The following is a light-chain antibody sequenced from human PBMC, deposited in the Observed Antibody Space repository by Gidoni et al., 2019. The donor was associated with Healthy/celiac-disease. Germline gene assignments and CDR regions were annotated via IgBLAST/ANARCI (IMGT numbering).Light chain of an antibody. Sequence: EIVLTQSPATLSLSPGERATLSCRASQSVCSYLAWYQQKPGQAPRLLSYDASNRATGIPARFSGSGSGTDFTLTISSLEPEDFAVYYCQQRSNWLTFGGGTKVEIK. CDR3: QQRSNWLT. CDR1: QSVCSY. CDR2: DAS. J-gene: IGKJ4*01. V-gene: IGKV3-11*01.